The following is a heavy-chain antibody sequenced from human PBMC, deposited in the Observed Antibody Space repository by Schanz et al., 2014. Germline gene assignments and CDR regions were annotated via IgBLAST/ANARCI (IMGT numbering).Heavy chain of an antibody. CDR3: PADLWFGAVWGVW. V-gene: IGHV3-23*01. J-gene: IGHJ4*02. CDR1: GFTFNIYA. D-gene: IGHD3-10*01. Sequence: DVHLLESGGGLVQPGGSLRLSCAASGFTFNIYAMSWVRQAPGKGLEWVAGISGSGGSTYYADSVKGRFTISRDNAKNSRYLQMTSLQTEDTAVYYCPADLWFGAVWGVWWGQGTLVTVSS. CDR2: ISGSGGST.